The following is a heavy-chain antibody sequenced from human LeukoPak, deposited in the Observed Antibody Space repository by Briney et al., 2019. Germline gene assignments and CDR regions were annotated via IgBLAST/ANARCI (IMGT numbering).Heavy chain of an antibody. V-gene: IGHV3-53*01. D-gene: IGHD4/OR15-4a*01. Sequence: GGSLRLSCTVSGFTVSSNSMSWARQAPGKGLERVSFIYSDNTHYSDSVKGRFTISRDNSKNTLYLQMNSLRAEDTAVYYCARRAGAYSHPYDYWGQGTLVTVSS. J-gene: IGHJ4*02. CDR1: GFTVSSNS. CDR3: ARRAGAYSHPYDY. CDR2: IYSDNT.